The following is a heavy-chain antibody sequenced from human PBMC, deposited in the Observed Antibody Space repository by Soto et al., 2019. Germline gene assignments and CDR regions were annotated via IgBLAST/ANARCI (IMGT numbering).Heavy chain of an antibody. V-gene: IGHV4-59*08. CDR1: GGSISSYY. J-gene: IGHJ4*02. CDR3: ATRTERGYSGYNY. Sequence: QVQLQESGPGLVKPSETLSLTCTVSGGSISSYYWSWIRQPPGKGLEWIGYIYYSGSTNYNPSLKSRVTISVDTSKSQFSLKLSSVTAADTAVYYCATRTERGYSGYNYWGQGTLVTVSS. CDR2: IYYSGST. D-gene: IGHD5-12*01.